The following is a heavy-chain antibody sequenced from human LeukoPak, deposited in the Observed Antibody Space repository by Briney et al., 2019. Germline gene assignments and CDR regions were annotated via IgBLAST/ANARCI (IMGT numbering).Heavy chain of an antibody. V-gene: IGHV4-39*07. D-gene: IGHD1-26*01. CDR2: IYYSGST. Sequence: SETLSLTCTVSGGSIRSSSYYWGWIRQPPGKVLEWIGSIYYSGSTYYNPSLKSRVTISVDTSKNQFSLKLSSVTAADTAVYYCARGFRGASFDYWGQGTLVTVSS. CDR3: ARGFRGASFDY. CDR1: GGSIRSSSYY. J-gene: IGHJ4*02.